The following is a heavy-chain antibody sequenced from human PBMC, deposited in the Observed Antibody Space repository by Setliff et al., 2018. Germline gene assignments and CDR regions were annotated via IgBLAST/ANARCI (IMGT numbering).Heavy chain of an antibody. D-gene: IGHD1-26*01. Sequence: PSETLSLTCTVSGDSISSRRNYWGWFRQPAGKELEWIGQIYTSWSTNYNPSLKSRVTISVDTSKNQFSLKLSSVTAADTAVYYCARAVGGSYRYWGGEVFDYWGQGTLVTVSS. J-gene: IGHJ4*02. CDR1: GDSISSRRNY. V-gene: IGHV4-61*09. CDR3: ARAVGGSYRYWGGEVFDY. CDR2: IYTSWST.